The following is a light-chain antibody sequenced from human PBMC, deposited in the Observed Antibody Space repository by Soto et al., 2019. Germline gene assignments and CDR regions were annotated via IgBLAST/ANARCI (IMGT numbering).Light chain of an antibody. CDR3: QQYGSSPNT. V-gene: IGKV3-20*01. J-gene: IGKJ1*01. CDR2: GAS. Sequence: EIVLTQSPGTLSFSLGGRATLSCRGSQSVGSNLLAWYKQKRGQAPRLLIYGASNRATGIPDRFSGSGSGKDFTITISRLENEDFEVYYCQQYGSSPNTFGQGTKVDIK. CDR1: QSVGSNL.